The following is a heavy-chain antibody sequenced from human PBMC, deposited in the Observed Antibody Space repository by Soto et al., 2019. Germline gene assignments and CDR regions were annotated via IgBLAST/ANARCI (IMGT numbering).Heavy chain of an antibody. D-gene: IGHD4-17*01. V-gene: IGHV4-39*01. CDR1: GGSISSSGYY. CDR3: ASQFSVYGDYGRYFDF. J-gene: IGHJ4*02. CDR2: IYYSGST. Sequence: QLQLQESGPGLVKPSETLSLTCTVSGGSISSSGYYWGWIRQPPGKGLEWIGTIYYSGSTYYNPSLKSRVTISVDTSKNQFSLKLSSVTAADTAVYYCASQFSVYGDYGRYFDFWGQGTLVTVSS.